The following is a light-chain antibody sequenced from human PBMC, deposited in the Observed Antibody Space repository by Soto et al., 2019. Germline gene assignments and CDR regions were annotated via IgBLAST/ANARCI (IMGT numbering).Light chain of an antibody. CDR3: SSFAGTNGFG. V-gene: IGLV2-8*01. J-gene: IGLJ1*01. CDR2: EVT. CDR1: TRDIGAYNY. Sequence: HSALTQPPSAPGPPVQSVTISCTRTTRDIGAYNYVSWYRQRPGKAPKVIIYEVTRRPSGVFDGSSGSKHDTTAFVTVSGDQAEDEDDYSCSSFAGTNGFGFGSGTKVTV.